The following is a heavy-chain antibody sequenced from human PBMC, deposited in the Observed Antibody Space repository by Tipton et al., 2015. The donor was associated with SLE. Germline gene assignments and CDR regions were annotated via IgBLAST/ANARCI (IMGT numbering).Heavy chain of an antibody. CDR1: GGSISIGSYY. CDR3: ARGGLYETSAYSVGFYI. V-gene: IGHV4-61*02. Sequence: TLSLTCSVSGGSISIGSYYWSWLRQPPGKGLEWIGRIYNTGSTNYKSSLQSRVTISLDTSNNQFSLRLHSVTVADTAVYYCARGGLYETSAYSVGFYIWGQGTLVTVSP. CDR2: IYNTGST. J-gene: IGHJ3*02. D-gene: IGHD3-22*01.